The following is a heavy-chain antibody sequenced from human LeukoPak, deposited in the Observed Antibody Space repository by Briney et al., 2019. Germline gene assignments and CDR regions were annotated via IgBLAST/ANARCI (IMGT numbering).Heavy chain of an antibody. CDR2: IIPILGIA. V-gene: IGHV1-69*10. CDR3: ARDGRYCSSTSCPNMADY. D-gene: IGHD2-2*01. CDR1: GGTFSSYA. J-gene: IGHJ4*02. Sequence: GASVKVSCKASGGTFSSYAISWVRQAPGQGLEWMGGIIPILGIANYAQKFQGRVTITADKSTSTAYMELSSLRSEDTAVYYCARDGRYCSSTSCPNMADYWGQGTLVTVSS.